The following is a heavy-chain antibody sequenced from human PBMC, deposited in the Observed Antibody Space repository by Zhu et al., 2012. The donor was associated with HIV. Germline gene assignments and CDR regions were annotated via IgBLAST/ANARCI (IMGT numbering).Heavy chain of an antibody. J-gene: IGHJ4*02. V-gene: IGHV4-34*01. D-gene: IGHD1-26*01. Sequence: QVQLQQWGAGLLKPSETLSLTCAVYGGSFSGYYWSWIRQPPGKGLEWIGEINHSGSTNYNPSLKSRVTMSVDTSKNQFSLKLSSVTATDTAVYYCARHFNRRVGVDYWGQGTLGHRLL. CDR3: ARHFNRRVGVDY. CDR1: GGSFSGYY. CDR2: INHSGST.